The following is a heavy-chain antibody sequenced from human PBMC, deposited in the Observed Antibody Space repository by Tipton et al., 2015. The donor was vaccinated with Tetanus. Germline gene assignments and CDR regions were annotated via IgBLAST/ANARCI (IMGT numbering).Heavy chain of an antibody. CDR3: ARVSRRIFYFDY. J-gene: IGHJ4*02. CDR1: GDSVSTGNFY. Sequence: TLSLTCTVSGDSVSTGNFYWSWHRQPPGKGLEWIAFIHHSGLAFSKPSLKSRVSISIATSQNQFSLRLTSVTAADTAVCSCARVSRRIFYFDYWGPGAQVTVSS. CDR2: IHHSGLA. D-gene: IGHD2/OR15-2a*01. V-gene: IGHV4-30-4*01.